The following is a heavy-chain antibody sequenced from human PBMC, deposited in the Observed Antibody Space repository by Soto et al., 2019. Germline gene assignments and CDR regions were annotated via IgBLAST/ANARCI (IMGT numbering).Heavy chain of an antibody. CDR3: ASDLVGASDSYGLDV. CDR1: GFTFSNYG. J-gene: IGHJ6*02. D-gene: IGHD1-26*01. Sequence: GGSLRLSCAASGFTFSNYGMHWVRQAPGKGLEWVAIIWHDGNNKYNADSVRGRFIISRDNSKNRLYLQMNSLRAEDTAVYYCASDLVGASDSYGLDVWGQGTPVTVSS. V-gene: IGHV3-33*01. CDR2: IWHDGNNK.